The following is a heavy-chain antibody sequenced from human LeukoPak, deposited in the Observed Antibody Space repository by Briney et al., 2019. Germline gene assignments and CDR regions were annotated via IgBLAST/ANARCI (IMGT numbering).Heavy chain of an antibody. Sequence: ASVKVSCKASGGTFSSYAISWVRQAPGQGLEWMGRIIPILGIANYAQKFQGRVTITADKSTSTAYMELSSLRSEDTAVYYCARDYYDSSGSNGGAFDIWGQGTMVTVSS. CDR1: GGTFSSYA. CDR2: IIPILGIA. D-gene: IGHD3-22*01. CDR3: ARDYYDSSGSNGGAFDI. J-gene: IGHJ3*02. V-gene: IGHV1-69*04.